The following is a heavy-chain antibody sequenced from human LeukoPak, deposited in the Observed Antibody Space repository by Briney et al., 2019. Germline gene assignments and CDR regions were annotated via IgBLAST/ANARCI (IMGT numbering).Heavy chain of an antibody. Sequence: SETLSLTCTVAGGSISSGSYYWSWIRQPAGKGLEWIGRIYTSGSTYYNPSLKSRVTISVDRSKNQFSLKLSSVTAADTAVYYCARGRANYYYYGMDVWGKGTTVTVSS. CDR1: GGSISSGSYY. CDR2: IYTSGST. CDR3: ARGRANYYYYGMDV. V-gene: IGHV4-61*02. J-gene: IGHJ6*04. D-gene: IGHD1-26*01.